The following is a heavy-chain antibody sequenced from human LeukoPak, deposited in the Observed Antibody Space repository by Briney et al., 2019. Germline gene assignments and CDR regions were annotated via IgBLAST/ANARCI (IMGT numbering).Heavy chain of an antibody. CDR2: INKDENQK. J-gene: IGHJ3*02. Sequence: GGSQRLSCAASRFTFSDYWMTSVHQAPGQGLERVANINKDENQKQYVDSVKGRFTISRDNAKNSMYLQLNSLRAEDTGVYYCVRNRGWYALDMWGQGTMVTVSS. D-gene: IGHD6-19*01. CDR3: VRNRGWYALDM. CDR1: RFTFSDYW. V-gene: IGHV3-7*01.